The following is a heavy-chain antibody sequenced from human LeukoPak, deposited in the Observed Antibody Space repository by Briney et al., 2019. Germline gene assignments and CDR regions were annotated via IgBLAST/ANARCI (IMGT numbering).Heavy chain of an antibody. V-gene: IGHV3-48*03. CDR2: ISSSGSTI. Sequence: GGSLRLSCAASGFTFSSYEMNWVRQAPGKGLEWVSYISSSGSTIYYADSVKGRFTISRDNAKNSLYPQMNSLRAEDTAVYYCAKIAAPGTYFDYWGQGTLVTVSS. D-gene: IGHD6-13*01. CDR3: AKIAAPGTYFDY. CDR1: GFTFSSYE. J-gene: IGHJ4*02.